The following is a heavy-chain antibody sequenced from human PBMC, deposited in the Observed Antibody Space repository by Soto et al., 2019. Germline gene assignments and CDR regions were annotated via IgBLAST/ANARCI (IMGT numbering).Heavy chain of an antibody. J-gene: IGHJ6*02. CDR3: ARDLGEYYDILTGPTTMNYYGMDV. Sequence: SVKGSCTASGGTFSSYAISWVRQDPGQGLEWMGGIIPIFGTANYAQKFQGRVTITADESTSTAYMELSSLRSEDTAVYYCARDLGEYYDILTGPTTMNYYGMDVWGQGTTV. D-gene: IGHD3-9*01. V-gene: IGHV1-69*13. CDR1: GGTFSSYA. CDR2: IIPIFGTA.